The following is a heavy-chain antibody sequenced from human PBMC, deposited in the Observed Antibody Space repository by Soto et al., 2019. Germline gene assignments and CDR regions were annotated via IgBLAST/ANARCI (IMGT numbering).Heavy chain of an antibody. J-gene: IGHJ5*02. V-gene: IGHV4-34*01. CDR2: INHSGST. CDR1: GGSFSGYY. CDR3: ARGVDPYLGYCSSTSCYASWFDP. Sequence: QVQLQQWGAGLLKPSETLSLTCAVYGGSFSGYYWGWIRQPPGKGLEWIGEINHSGSTNYNPSLKSRVTISVDTSKNQFSLKLSSVTAADTAVYYCARGVDPYLGYCSSTSCYASWFDPWGQGTLVTVSS. D-gene: IGHD2-2*01.